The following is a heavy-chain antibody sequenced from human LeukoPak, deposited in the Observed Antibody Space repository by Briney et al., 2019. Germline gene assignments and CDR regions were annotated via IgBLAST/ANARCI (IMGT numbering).Heavy chain of an antibody. CDR2: IYSGGST. J-gene: IGHJ5*02. CDR1: GFTVSSNY. Sequence: PGGSLRLSCAASGFTVSSNYMSWVRQAPGKGLEWVSVIYSGGSTYYADSVKGRFTISRDNSKNTLYLQMNSLRAEDTAVYYCAREEYDILTGYRFPNWFDPWGQGTLVTVSS. CDR3: AREEYDILTGYRFPNWFDP. V-gene: IGHV3-66*01. D-gene: IGHD3-9*01.